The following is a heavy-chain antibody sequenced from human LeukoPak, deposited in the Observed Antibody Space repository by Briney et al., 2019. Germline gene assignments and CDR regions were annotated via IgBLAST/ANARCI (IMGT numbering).Heavy chain of an antibody. CDR3: ARGPTTLSIIVATTTDLDY. V-gene: IGHV1-18*01. D-gene: IGHD5-12*01. J-gene: IGHJ4*02. CDR2: ISAYNGNT. CDR1: GYTFTSYG. Sequence: ASVKVSCKASGYTFTSYGISWVRQAPGQGLEWMGWISAYNGNTNYAQKLQGRVTMTTDTSTSTAYMELRSLRSDDTAVYYCARGPTTLSIIVATTTDLDYWGQGTLVTVSS.